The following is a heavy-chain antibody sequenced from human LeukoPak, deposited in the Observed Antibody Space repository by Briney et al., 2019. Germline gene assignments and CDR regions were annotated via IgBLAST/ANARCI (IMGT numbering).Heavy chain of an antibody. J-gene: IGHJ4*02. D-gene: IGHD6-13*01. CDR1: GFTFSGSA. V-gene: IGHV3-48*03. CDR3: ARVGLRQQLD. Sequence: PGGSLRLSCAASGFTFSGSAMHWVRQAPGKGLEWVSYISSSGSTIYYADSVKGRFTISRDNAKNSLYLQMNSLRAEDTAVYYCARVGLRQQLDWGQGTLVTVSS. CDR2: ISSSGSTI.